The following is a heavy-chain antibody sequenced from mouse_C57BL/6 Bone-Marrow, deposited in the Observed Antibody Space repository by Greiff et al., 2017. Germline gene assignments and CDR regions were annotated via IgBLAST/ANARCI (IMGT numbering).Heavy chain of an antibody. J-gene: IGHJ2*01. D-gene: IGHD2-12*01. CDR1: GFNIKDDY. Sequence: EVQLQQSGAELVRPGASVKLSCTASGFNIKDDYMHWVKQRPEQGLEWIGWIDPENGDTEYASKFQGKATITADTSSNTAYLQLSSLSSEDTAVYYWTTLLYSSLYYWGQGTTLTVSS. V-gene: IGHV14-4*01. CDR3: TTLLYSSLYY. CDR2: IDPENGDT.